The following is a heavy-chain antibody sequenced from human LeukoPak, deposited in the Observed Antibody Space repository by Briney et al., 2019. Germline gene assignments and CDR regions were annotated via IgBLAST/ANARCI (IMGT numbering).Heavy chain of an antibody. CDR3: ARSYGSGSYRTYNWFDP. CDR2: IYHSGST. CDR1: GYSISSGYY. J-gene: IGHJ5*02. Sequence: PSETLSLTCTVSGYSISSGYYWGWIRQPPGKGLEWIGSIYHSGSTYYNPSLKSRVTMSVDTSKNQFSLKLSSVTAADTAVYYCARSYGSGSYRTYNWFDPWGQGTLVTVSS. V-gene: IGHV4-38-2*02. D-gene: IGHD3-10*01.